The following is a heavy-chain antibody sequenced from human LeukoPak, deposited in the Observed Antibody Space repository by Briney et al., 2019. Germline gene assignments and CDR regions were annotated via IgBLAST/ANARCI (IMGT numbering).Heavy chain of an antibody. V-gene: IGHV4-59*01. CDR3: AREKNDDYGDFYYMDV. D-gene: IGHD4-17*01. J-gene: IGHJ6*03. Sequence: SETLSLTCTVSGGSISSYYWSWIRQPPGKGLEWIGYMYYSGSTNYSPSLKSRVTISVDTSKNQFSLKLSSVTAADTAVYYCAREKNDDYGDFYYMDVWGKGTTVTVSS. CDR1: GGSISSYY. CDR2: MYYSGST.